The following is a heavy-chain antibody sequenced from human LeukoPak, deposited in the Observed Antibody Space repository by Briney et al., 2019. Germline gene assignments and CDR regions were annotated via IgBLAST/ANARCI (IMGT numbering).Heavy chain of an antibody. CDR2: IYYTGST. CDR1: GGSISTYY. D-gene: IGHD3-22*01. Sequence: SETLSLICTVSGGSISTYYWSWIRQPPGKGLEWMGSIYYTGSTSYNPSLKSRLNISVYTSKNQFSLKLSSVTAADTAVYYCARHGYHFDSTGLWPFDYWGQGTLVTVSS. CDR3: ARHGYHFDSTGLWPFDY. J-gene: IGHJ4*02. V-gene: IGHV4-59*01.